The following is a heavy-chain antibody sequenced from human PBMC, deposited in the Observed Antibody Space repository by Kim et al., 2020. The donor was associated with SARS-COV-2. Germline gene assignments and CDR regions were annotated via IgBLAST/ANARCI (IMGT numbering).Heavy chain of an antibody. CDR1: GFSFNIYT. CDR3: ARDREDYGDFLY. CDR2: ITTSSTYI. Sequence: GGSLRLSCAASGFSFNIYTMHWVRQAPGKGLEWVSSITTSSTYISYAASVRGRFTISRDNAKNSVYLQINSLGAEDTAVYYCARDREDYGDFLYWGQGTLVTVSS. J-gene: IGHJ4*02. V-gene: IGHV3-21*01. D-gene: IGHD4-17*01.